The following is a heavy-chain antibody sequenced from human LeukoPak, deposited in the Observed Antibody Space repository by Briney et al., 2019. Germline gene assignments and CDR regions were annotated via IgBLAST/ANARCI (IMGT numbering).Heavy chain of an antibody. CDR3: ARDGATFSGYDWYYYMDV. CDR2: ISYDGSNK. D-gene: IGHD5-12*01. Sequence: GGSLRLSCAASGFTFSSYGMHWVRQAPGKGLEWVAVISYDGSNKYSADSVKGRFTISRDNSKNTLYLQMNSLRAEDTAVYYCARDGATFSGYDWYYYMDVWGKGTTVTVSS. V-gene: IGHV3-30*03. CDR1: GFTFSSYG. J-gene: IGHJ6*03.